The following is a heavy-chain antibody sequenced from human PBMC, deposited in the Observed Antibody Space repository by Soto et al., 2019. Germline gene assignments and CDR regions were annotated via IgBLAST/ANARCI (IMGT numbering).Heavy chain of an antibody. CDR1: RGTVGSKS. D-gene: IGHD6-13*01. Sequence: CSKDPRGTVGSKSLSWLQQYHRQGLEWMGGIIPIFGTANYAQRFQGRVTITADESTSTAYMELSSLRSEDTAVYYCAQSLRIAGRRYCYSGTDFLGNGTTVTVTS. J-gene: IGHJ6*04. CDR2: IIPIFGTA. CDR3: AQSLRIAGRRYCYSGTDF. V-gene: IGHV1-69*01.